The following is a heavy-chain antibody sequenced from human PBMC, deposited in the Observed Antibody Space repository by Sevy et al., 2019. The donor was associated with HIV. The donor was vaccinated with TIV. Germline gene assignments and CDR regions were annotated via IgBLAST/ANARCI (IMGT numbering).Heavy chain of an antibody. CDR2: ISPYDGDT. V-gene: IGHV1-18*01. J-gene: IGHJ6*02. D-gene: IGHD1-26*01. CDR1: GYNFNIYT. CDR3: TRDTWELLTGIAYYYSGMDV. Sequence: ASVKVSCQSSGYNFNIYTIHWVRHARGQGLEWVGRISPYDGDTDYAHNFHGRVSLTMDTSTSTAYLGLTSLRSDDTAVYFCTRDTWELLTGIAYYYSGMDVWGQGTTVTVSS.